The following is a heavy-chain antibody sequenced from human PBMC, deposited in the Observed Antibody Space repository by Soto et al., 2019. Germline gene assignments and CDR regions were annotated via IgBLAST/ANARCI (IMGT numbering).Heavy chain of an antibody. V-gene: IGHV3-23*01. CDR2: ILVGGST. CDR3: AKATATGGGAFEI. Sequence: GGSLRLSCAVSGFICSSYDMSWVRQAPGKGLEWVSTILVGGSTHYEDSVKGRFTISRDTSKNTVYLQMNSLTAGDTAVYYCAKATATGGGAFEIYGHGTLVTGSS. CDR1: GFICSSYD. J-gene: IGHJ3*02. D-gene: IGHD2-8*02.